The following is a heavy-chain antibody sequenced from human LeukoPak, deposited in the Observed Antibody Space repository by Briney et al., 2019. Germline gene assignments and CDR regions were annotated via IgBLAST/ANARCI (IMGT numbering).Heavy chain of an antibody. CDR1: GGSISSSGYY. Sequence: ETLSLTCTVSGGSISSSGYYWGWVRQPPGKGLEWVANIKQDGSEKYYVDSVKGRFTISRDNAKNSLYLQMNSLRAEDTAVYYCARGGYSSSWYYFDYWGQGTLVTVSS. J-gene: IGHJ4*02. CDR3: ARGGYSSSWYYFDY. CDR2: IKQDGSEK. D-gene: IGHD6-13*01. V-gene: IGHV3-7*01.